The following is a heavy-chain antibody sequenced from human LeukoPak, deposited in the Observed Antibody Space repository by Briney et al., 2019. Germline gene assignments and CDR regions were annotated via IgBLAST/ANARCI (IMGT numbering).Heavy chain of an antibody. V-gene: IGHV3-21*01. CDR2: ISSSSSYI. CDR3: ASFCSSASCYRMDV. J-gene: IGHJ6*01. D-gene: IGHD2-2*01. Sequence: GGSLRLSCAASGFTFSNYAINWVRQAPGKGLEWVSSISSSSSYIYYADSVKGRFTISRDNPKNSLYLQMNRLRAEDTAVYYCASFCSSASCYRMDVWGEGTTVTVSS. CDR1: GFTFSNYA.